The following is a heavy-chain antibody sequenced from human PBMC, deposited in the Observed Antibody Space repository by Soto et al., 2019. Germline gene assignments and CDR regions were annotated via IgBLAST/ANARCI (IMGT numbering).Heavy chain of an antibody. D-gene: IGHD2-15*01. CDR2: IIPIFGTA. Sequence: QVQLVQSGAEVKKPGSAVKVSCKASGGTFSSYAISWVRQAPGQGLEWMGGIIPIFGTANYAQKVQGRVTMTADESTSTAYMELSSLRSEDTAVYYCARNLYCSGGSCYSGDYYYYYGMDVWGQGTTVTVSS. CDR3: ARNLYCSGGSCYSGDYYYYYGMDV. V-gene: IGHV1-69*01. J-gene: IGHJ6*02. CDR1: GGTFSSYA.